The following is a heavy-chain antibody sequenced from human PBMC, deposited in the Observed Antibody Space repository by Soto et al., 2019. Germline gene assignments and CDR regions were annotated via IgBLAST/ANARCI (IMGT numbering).Heavy chain of an antibody. CDR2: IKEDGNEK. CDR3: AKQGAYCFDC. CDR1: GFTFSSYW. Sequence: PGGSLRLSCAASGFTFSSYWMSWVRQAPGKGLEWVANIKEDGNEKYYVDSVKGRFTISRDNAKNSLYLQMNSLRVEDTAVYFCAKQGAYCFDCWGQGTLVTVSS. J-gene: IGHJ4*02. V-gene: IGHV3-7*01.